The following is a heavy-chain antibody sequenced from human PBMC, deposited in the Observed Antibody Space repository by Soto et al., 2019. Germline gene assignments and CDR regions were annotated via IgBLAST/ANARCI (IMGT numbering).Heavy chain of an antibody. CDR1: GGSISSYY. V-gene: IGHV4-59*06. CDR2: IYCSGST. CDR3: ARVNLDYVTGMDV. D-gene: IGHD4-17*01. Sequence: PSETLSLTCTVSGGSISSYYWSWIRQPPGKGLEWIGYIYCSGSTYYNPSLKSRLTMSLDTSKNQLSLKLTSVTAADTAVYYCARVNLDYVTGMDVWGQGTTVTVSS. J-gene: IGHJ6*02.